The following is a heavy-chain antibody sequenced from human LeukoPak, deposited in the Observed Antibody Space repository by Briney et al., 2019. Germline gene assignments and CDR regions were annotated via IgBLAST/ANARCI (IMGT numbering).Heavy chain of an antibody. CDR2: INPNSGGT. J-gene: IGHJ4*02. Sequence: GASVKVSCKASGYSFTSYDINWVRQATGQGLEWMGWINPNSGGTNYAQKFQGRVTMTRDTSISTAYMELSSLRFDDTAVYYCASGSSYDSSGRGFDYWGQGTLVTVSS. CDR3: ASGSSYDSSGRGFDY. V-gene: IGHV1-2*02. CDR1: GYSFTSYD. D-gene: IGHD3-22*01.